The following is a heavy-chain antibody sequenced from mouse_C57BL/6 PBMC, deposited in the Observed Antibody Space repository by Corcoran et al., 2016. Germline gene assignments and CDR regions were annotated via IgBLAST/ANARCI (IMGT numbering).Heavy chain of an antibody. CDR3: ARALYDYEVYYYAMDY. V-gene: IGHV1-18*01. CDR1: GYTFTDYN. J-gene: IGHJ4*01. CDR2: INPNNGGT. D-gene: IGHD2-4*01. Sequence: EVQLQQSGPELVKPGASVKIPCKASGYTFTDYNMDWVKQSHGKSLEWIGDINPNNGGTIYNQKFKGKATLTVDKSSSTAYMELRSLTSEDTAVYYCARALYDYEVYYYAMDYWGQGTSVTVSS.